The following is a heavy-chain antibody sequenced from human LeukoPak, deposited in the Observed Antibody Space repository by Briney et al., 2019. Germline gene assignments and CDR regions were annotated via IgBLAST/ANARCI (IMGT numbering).Heavy chain of an antibody. D-gene: IGHD6-13*01. CDR1: GFTFSSYG. CDR2: IATDGRDK. V-gene: IGHV3-30*18. Sequence: GGSLRLSCAASGFTFSSYGMHWVRQAPGKGLEWVAVIATDGRDKKYADSVKGRFTISRDNSKNTLYLEMNSLRPEDTAVYHCAKDSKVAAAGYFFDYWGQGTLVTVSS. CDR3: AKDSKVAAAGYFFDY. J-gene: IGHJ4*02.